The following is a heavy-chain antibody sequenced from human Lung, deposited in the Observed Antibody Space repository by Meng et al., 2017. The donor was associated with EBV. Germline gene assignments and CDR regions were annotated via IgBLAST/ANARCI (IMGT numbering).Heavy chain of an antibody. J-gene: IGHJ4*02. CDR2: ISAYNRNT. D-gene: IGHD3-22*01. CDR1: GYTFNNYG. V-gene: IGHV1-18*01. CDR3: ARVSEYESSGLDY. Sequence: QVPLVHSGAVVKRPGASVKVSCTASGYTFNNYGFTWVRQAPGQGLEWMGWISAYNRNTDYAQKFRGRVTMTTDTSTSTAYLDLRSLRSDDTAVYYCARVSEYESSGLDYWGQGTLVTVSS.